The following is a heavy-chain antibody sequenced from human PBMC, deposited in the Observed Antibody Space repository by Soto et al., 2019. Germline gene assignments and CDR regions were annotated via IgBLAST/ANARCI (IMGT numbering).Heavy chain of an antibody. CDR2: IKSKTDGGTT. Sequence: GGSLRLSCAASGFTFSNAWMNWVRKAPGKGLEWVGRIKSKTDGGTTDYAAPVKGRFTISRDDSKNTLYLQMNSLKTEDTAVYYCTTAPRLRFLEWSYGMDVWGQGTTVTVSS. CDR3: TTAPRLRFLEWSYGMDV. CDR1: GFTFSNAW. V-gene: IGHV3-15*07. J-gene: IGHJ6*02. D-gene: IGHD3-3*01.